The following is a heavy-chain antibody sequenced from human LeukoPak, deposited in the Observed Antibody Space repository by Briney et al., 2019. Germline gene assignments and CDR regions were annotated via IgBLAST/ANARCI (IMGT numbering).Heavy chain of an antibody. V-gene: IGHV4-39*01. CDR1: GGSISSSSYY. J-gene: IGHJ4*02. CDR2: IYYSGST. CDR3: ARLPAYCSTTSCSFDS. Sequence: PSETLSLTCTVSGGSISSSSYYWGWIRQPPGKGLEWIGNIYYSGSTYYNPSLKSRVTISVDTSKNQFSLKLTSVTAADTAVYYCARLPAYCSTTSCSFDSWGQGTPVAVSS. D-gene: IGHD2-2*01.